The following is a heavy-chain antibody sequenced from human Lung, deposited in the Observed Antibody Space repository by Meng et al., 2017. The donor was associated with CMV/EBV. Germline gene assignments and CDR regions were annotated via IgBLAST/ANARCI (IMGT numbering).Heavy chain of an antibody. Sequence: ESLKISXEGSGYGFSNYWIDWVRQMPGKGLEWMGSIHPGDSDTRYSPSFHGQVTFSADKSIRTAYLQWSGLKDSDTAMYYCARRSMMTTKGYWFDPWGQGTLVAVSS. D-gene: IGHD4-17*01. CDR3: ARRSMMTTKGYWFDP. V-gene: IGHV5-51*01. CDR1: GYGFSNYW. J-gene: IGHJ5*02. CDR2: IHPGDSDT.